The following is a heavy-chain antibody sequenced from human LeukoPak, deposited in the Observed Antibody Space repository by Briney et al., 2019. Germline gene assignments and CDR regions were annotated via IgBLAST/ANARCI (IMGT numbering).Heavy chain of an antibody. V-gene: IGHV3-30*02. Sequence: GGSLRLSCVASGFTFNNYGMHWVRQAPGKGLEWVAFIGSDGRDKYYAYSVRGRFSSSRDNSKNMLELQMNNLRAEDTAVYYCAKDRDRNYYYYMGVWGKGTTVIISS. CDR1: GFTFNNYG. D-gene: IGHD5-24*01. CDR3: AKDRDRNYYYYMGV. J-gene: IGHJ6*03. CDR2: IGSDGRDK.